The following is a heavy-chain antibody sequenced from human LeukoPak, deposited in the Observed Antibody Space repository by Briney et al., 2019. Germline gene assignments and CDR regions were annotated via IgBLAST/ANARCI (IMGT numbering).Heavy chain of an antibody. Sequence: SETLSLTCTVSGGSISSSSYYWGWIRQPPGKGLEWIGSIYYSGSTYYNPSLKSRVTISVDTSKNQFSLRLSSVTAADTAVYYCAKDWVTTATVFEHWGQGTLVAVSS. CDR3: AKDWVTTATVFEH. V-gene: IGHV4-39*07. D-gene: IGHD4-17*01. CDR1: GGSISSSSYY. CDR2: IYYSGST. J-gene: IGHJ4*02.